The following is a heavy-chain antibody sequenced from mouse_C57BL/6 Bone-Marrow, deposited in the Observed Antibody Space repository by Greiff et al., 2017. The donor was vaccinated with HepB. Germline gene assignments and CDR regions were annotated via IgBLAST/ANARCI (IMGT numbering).Heavy chain of an antibody. J-gene: IGHJ2*01. CDR3: TRDNYGSSFSFDY. CDR1: GFTFSSYA. D-gene: IGHD1-1*01. Sequence: EVKLVESGEGLVKPGGSLKLSCAASGFTFSSYAMSWVRQTPEKRLEWVAYISSGGDYIYYADTVKGRFTISRDNARNTLYLQMSSLKSEDTAMYYCTRDNYGSSFSFDYWGQGTTLTVSS. V-gene: IGHV5-9-1*02. CDR2: ISSGGDYI.